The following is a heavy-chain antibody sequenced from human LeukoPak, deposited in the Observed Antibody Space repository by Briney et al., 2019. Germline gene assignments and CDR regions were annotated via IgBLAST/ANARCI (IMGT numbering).Heavy chain of an antibody. J-gene: IGHJ4*02. V-gene: IGHV3-21*01. Sequence: GGSLRLSCAASGFIFSSYTMNWVCQAPGEWLEWVSSISDTSTYIYYADSVEGRFTISRDNAKSSLFLQMNSLRVEDTAVYYCTRAPPGRDGYSEYWGQGTVVTVST. D-gene: IGHD5-24*01. CDR1: GFIFSSYT. CDR3: TRAPPGRDGYSEY. CDR2: ISDTSTYI.